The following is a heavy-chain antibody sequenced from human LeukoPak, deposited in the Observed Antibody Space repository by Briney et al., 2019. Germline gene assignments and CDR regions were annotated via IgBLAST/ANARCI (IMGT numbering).Heavy chain of an antibody. CDR3: TTGPLDY. J-gene: IGHJ4*02. CDR1: GFTFSNAW. CDR2: IISKTDGGTT. Sequence: PGGSLRLSCAASGFTFSNAWMSWVRQAPGKGLEWVGRIISKTDGGTTDYAAPVKGRFTISRADSKNMLYLQMNSLKTEDTAVYYCTTGPLDYWGQGTLVTVSS. V-gene: IGHV3-15*01.